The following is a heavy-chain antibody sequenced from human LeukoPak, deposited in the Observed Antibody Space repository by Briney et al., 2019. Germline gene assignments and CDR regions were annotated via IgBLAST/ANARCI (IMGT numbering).Heavy chain of an antibody. D-gene: IGHD3-10*01. V-gene: IGHV3-43*01. CDR3: AKDMWGPGSGSYYKRVFDY. Sequence: PGGSLRLSCVASGFTFDDYTMHWVRQAPGKGLEWVSLISWDGDSTYYADSVKGRFTISRDNSKNSLYLQMNSPRTEDTALYYCAKDMWGPGSGSYYKRVFDYWGQGTLVTVSS. CDR1: GFTFDDYT. J-gene: IGHJ4*02. CDR2: ISWDGDST.